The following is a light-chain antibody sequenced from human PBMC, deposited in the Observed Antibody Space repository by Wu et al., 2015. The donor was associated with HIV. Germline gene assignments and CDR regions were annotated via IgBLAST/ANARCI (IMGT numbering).Light chain of an antibody. Sequence: EIVLTQSPGTLSLSLGERATLSCRASQSVSSSYLAWYQQKPGQAPRLFIFGASSRATGIPDRFSGSGSGTDFTLTISRLEPEDFAVYYCQQYGSSPWTFGQGTKVEIK. J-gene: IGKJ1*01. CDR3: QQYGSSPWT. CDR2: GAS. CDR1: QSVSSSY. V-gene: IGKV3-20*01.